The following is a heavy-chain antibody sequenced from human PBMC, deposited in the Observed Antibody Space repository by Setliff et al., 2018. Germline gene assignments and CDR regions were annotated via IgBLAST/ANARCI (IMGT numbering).Heavy chain of an antibody. CDR1: GGTFSSYA. Sequence: SVKVSCKASGGTFSSYAISWVRQAPGQGLEWMGGIITIFGTANYAQKFQGRVTITADESTSTAYMELNSLRSEDTAVYYCARDNWIFGVELPHYYYMDVWGKGTTVTVSS. CDR3: ARDNWIFGVELPHYYYMDV. CDR2: IITIFGTA. D-gene: IGHD3-3*01. V-gene: IGHV1-69*13. J-gene: IGHJ6*03.